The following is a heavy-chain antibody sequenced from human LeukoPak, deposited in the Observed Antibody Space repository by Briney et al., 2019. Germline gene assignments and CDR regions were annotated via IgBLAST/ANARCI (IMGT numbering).Heavy chain of an antibody. CDR3: ARDRRRTMLPGGTPHVWFDP. CDR2: INHSGST. J-gene: IGHJ5*02. V-gene: IGHV4-34*01. D-gene: IGHD1-7*01. CDR1: GGSFSGYY. Sequence: PSETLSLTCAVYGGSFSGYYWSWIRQPPGKGLEWIGEINHSGSTNYIPSLKSRVTISVDTSKNQFSLKLSSVTAADTAVYYCARDRRRTMLPGGTPHVWFDPWGQGTLVTVSS.